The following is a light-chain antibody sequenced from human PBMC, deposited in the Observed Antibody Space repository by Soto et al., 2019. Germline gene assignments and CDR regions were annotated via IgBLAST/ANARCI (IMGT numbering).Light chain of an antibody. J-gene: IGKJ4*01. CDR3: QQRSNWPST. CDR1: QSVSSY. CDR2: DAS. V-gene: IGKV3-11*01. Sequence: EIVLTQSPATLSLSPGDRATLSCRASQSVSSYLAWYQQKPGQAPRLLIYDASNRATGIPARFSGSGSGTDFTLTITTLWPEDFAVYYCQQRSNWPSTFGGGTKVAIK.